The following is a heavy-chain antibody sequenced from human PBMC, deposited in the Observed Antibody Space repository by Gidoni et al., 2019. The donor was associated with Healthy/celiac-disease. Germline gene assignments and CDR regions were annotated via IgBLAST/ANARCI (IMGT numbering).Heavy chain of an antibody. Sequence: QVQLQQWGAGLLKPSETLSLTCAVYGGSFSGYSWSWIRQPPGKGLEWIGEINHSGSTNYNPSLKSRVTISVDTSKNQFSLKLSSVTAADTAVYYCARRALLWFGDRWFDPWGQGTLVTVSS. D-gene: IGHD3-10*01. V-gene: IGHV4-34*01. CDR1: GGSFSGYS. J-gene: IGHJ5*02. CDR3: ARRALLWFGDRWFDP. CDR2: INHSGST.